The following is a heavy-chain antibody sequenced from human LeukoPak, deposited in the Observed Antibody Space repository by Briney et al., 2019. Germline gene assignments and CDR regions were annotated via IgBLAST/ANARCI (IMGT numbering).Heavy chain of an antibody. V-gene: IGHV3-23*01. CDR3: AKSVGYHSDRSGYYWLGTFDS. J-gene: IGHJ4*02. CDR1: GFTFSTYP. D-gene: IGHD3-22*01. CDR2: ISGGGVNT. Sequence: GGSLRLSCVASGFTFSTYPMSWVRQAAGKGLEWVSAISGGGVNTYYADSVKGRFTISRDESKNTLYLQINSLRAEDTAVYYCAKSVGYHSDRSGYYWLGTFDSWGQGTLVTVSS.